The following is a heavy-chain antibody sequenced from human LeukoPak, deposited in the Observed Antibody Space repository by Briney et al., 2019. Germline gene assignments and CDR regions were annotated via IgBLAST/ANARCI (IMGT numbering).Heavy chain of an antibody. CDR2: ISSSSSYI. D-gene: IGHD3-22*01. CDR1: GFTFSSYS. Sequence: PGGSLRLSCAASGFTFSSYSMNWVRQAPGKGLEWVSSISSSSSYIYYADSVKGRFTISRDNSKNTLYLQMNSLRAEDTAVYYCAKVEVEGAFDIWGQGTMVTVSS. J-gene: IGHJ3*02. V-gene: IGHV3-21*01. CDR3: AKVEVEGAFDI.